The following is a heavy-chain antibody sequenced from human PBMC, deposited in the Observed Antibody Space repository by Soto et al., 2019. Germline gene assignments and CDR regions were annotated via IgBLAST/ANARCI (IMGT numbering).Heavy chain of an antibody. Sequence: SETLSLTCTVSGGSISGYDWSWIRQPPGKGLEYIGYIYFRGSTNYNPSLKSRVTMSVDTSRNLFSLKVNSVTAADTAVYYCARSVAVPGAHIDYWGQGTQVTVSS. D-gene: IGHD6-19*01. V-gene: IGHV4-59*01. CDR3: ARSVAVPGAHIDY. J-gene: IGHJ4*02. CDR2: IYFRGST. CDR1: GGSISGYD.